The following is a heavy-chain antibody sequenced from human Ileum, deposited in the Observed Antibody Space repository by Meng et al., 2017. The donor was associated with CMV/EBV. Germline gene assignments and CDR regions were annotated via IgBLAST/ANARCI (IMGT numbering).Heavy chain of an antibody. CDR2: VNPNNGDT. CDR3: ARHGYYSTGWSF. V-gene: IGHV1-18*04. CDR1: GYVFANDP. Sequence: QVHMVQSGPEVRKPGASIKVSCKTSGYVFANDPISWVRQAPGQGLECMGWVNPNNGDTKYAQKFQGRVAMTTDTSTSTAYMELRSLTSDDTAVYYCARHGYYSTGWSFWGQGTLVTVSS. D-gene: IGHD6-19*01. J-gene: IGHJ4*02.